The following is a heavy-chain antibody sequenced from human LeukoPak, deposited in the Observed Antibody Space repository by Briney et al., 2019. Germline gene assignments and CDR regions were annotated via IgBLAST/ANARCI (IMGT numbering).Heavy chain of an antibody. J-gene: IGHJ2*01. Sequence: ASVKVSCKASGYTFTSYYMHWVRQAPGQGLEWMGIINPSGGSTSYAQKFQGRVTMTRDTSTSTVYMELSSLRSEDTAVYYCARDYCSSTSCYTGGPYWYFDLWGRGTLVTVSS. D-gene: IGHD2-2*02. V-gene: IGHV1-46*01. CDR2: INPSGGST. CDR3: ARDYCSSTSCYTGGPYWYFDL. CDR1: GYTFTSYY.